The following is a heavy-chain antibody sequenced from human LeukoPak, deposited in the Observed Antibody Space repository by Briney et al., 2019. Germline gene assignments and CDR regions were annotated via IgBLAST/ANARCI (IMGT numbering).Heavy chain of an antibody. V-gene: IGHV4-4*09. Sequence: SETLSLTCTVSGGSISGGYWSWIRQPPGRGLEWIGYVYTSGSTNYNPSLKSRVTISVDTSKSQFALKLSSVTAADTAVYYCAKSYFDYSPYYSYYFTLWGQGALVTVSS. CDR1: GGSISGGY. D-gene: IGHD4-11*01. J-gene: IGHJ4*02. CDR2: VYTSGST. CDR3: AKSYFDYSPYYSYYFTL.